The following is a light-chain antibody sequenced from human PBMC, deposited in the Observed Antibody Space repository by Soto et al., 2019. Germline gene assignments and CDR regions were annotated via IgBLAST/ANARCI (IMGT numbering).Light chain of an antibody. CDR1: QDIRNE. CDR3: LQDYTYPLT. V-gene: IGKV1-6*01. CDR2: AAS. J-gene: IGKJ4*01. Sequence: AIQMTQSPSSLSASVGERVTITCRASQDIRNELAWYQQKPGKAPNLPIYAASNLQSGVPSRFSGSGSGSDFTLTISSLQPEDFATYYCLQDYTYPLTFGGGTKVAIK.